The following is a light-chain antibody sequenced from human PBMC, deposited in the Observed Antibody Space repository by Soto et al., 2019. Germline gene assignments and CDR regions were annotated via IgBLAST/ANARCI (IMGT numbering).Light chain of an antibody. J-gene: IGKJ5*01. Sequence: EIVMTQSPATLSVSRGETASLSCRARQSAGNLLAWYEQKPGQAPRLLIYYISTRTTGIPARFSGSGAGAEFTLTINSLQSEDSAVYYCQQHHQWPITLGQGKRLESK. CDR3: QQHHQWPIT. CDR1: QSAGNL. V-gene: IGKV3D-15*01. CDR2: YIS.